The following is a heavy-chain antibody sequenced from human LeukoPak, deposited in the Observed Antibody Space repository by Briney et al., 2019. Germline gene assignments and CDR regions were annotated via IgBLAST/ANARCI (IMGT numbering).Heavy chain of an antibody. Sequence: GASVKVSCKASGYTFTDYYIHWVRQAPGQGLEWMGWINPNRGDTNYAQKFQGRVTMTRDTSISAAYMSRLRSDDTAVYYCARLARGGIYCSSTKCYVDYWGQGTLVTVSS. V-gene: IGHV1-2*02. CDR2: INPNRGDT. CDR1: GYTFTDYY. D-gene: IGHD2-2*01. CDR3: ARLARGGIYCSSTKCYVDY. J-gene: IGHJ4*02.